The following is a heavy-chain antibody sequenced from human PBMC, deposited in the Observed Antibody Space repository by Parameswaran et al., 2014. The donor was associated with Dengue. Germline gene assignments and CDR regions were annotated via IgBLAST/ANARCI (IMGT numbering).Heavy chain of an antibody. J-gene: IGHJ2*01. CDR3: ARDTALGYSSGNWYFDL. D-gene: IGHD6-19*01. CDR2: INPSGGST. V-gene: IGHV1-46*01. Sequence: WVRQAPGQGLEWMGIINPSGGSTSYAQKFQGRVTMTRDTSTSTVYMELSSLRSEDTAVYYCARDTALGYSSGNWYFDLWGRGTWSPSPQ.